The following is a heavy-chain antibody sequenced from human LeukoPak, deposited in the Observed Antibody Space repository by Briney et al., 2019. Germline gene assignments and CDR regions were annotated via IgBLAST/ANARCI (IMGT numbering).Heavy chain of an antibody. CDR1: GFTFSDYW. J-gene: IGHJ6*02. D-gene: IGHD3-22*01. V-gene: IGHV3-74*01. CDR2: INSDGGTS. Sequence: GGSLRLSCAASGFTFSDYWMHWVRQAPGKGLVWVSRINSDGGTSNYADSVKGRFTISRDNAKHTVYLQMNSLRGEDAAVYYCTRVDIRGYRSFYHYYGMDVWGQGTTVTVSS. CDR3: TRVDIRGYRSFYHYYGMDV.